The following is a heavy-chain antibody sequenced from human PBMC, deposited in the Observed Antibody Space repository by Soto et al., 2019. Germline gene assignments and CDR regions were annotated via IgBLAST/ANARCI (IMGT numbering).Heavy chain of an antibody. CDR1: GVSVSSPSFY. V-gene: IGHV4-39*01. CDR2: LYYIGSA. J-gene: IGHJ5*02. D-gene: IGHD2-2*01. Sequence: SETLSLTCSVSGVSVSSPSFYWAWVRQFPGKGLEWIGSLYYIGSAYYSPSLKSRITISADSSRNQFSLKASDTAMYYCARQGPQHRQDWFDPWGQGTLVTVSS. CDR3: ARQGPQHRQDWFDP.